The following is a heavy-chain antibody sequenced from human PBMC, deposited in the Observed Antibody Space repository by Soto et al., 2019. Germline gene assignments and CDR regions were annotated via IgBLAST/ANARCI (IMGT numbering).Heavy chain of an antibody. CDR2: IDPSDSYT. J-gene: IGHJ6*02. V-gene: IGHV5-10-1*01. Sequence: PGESLKISCNGSGYSFTSYWISWVRQMPGKGLEWMGRIDPSDSYTNYSPSFQGHVTISADKSISTAYLQWSSLKASDTAMYYCARQSLGYCSSTSCSYYYGMDVWGQGTTVTVSS. CDR1: GYSFTSYW. CDR3: ARQSLGYCSSTSCSYYYGMDV. D-gene: IGHD2-2*01.